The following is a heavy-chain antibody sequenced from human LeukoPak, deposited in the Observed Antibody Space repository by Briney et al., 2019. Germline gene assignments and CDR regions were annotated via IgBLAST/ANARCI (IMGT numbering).Heavy chain of an antibody. CDR3: ASEAPAQ. CDR2: VSGSGSTV. Sequence: GGSLRLSCAASGFTFGDHIMNWVRQLPGKRLEWVAYVSGSGSTVYYADSVKGRFTISRDNAKNSLYLQMNSLRAEDTAVYYCASEAPAQGGQGTLVTVSS. V-gene: IGHV3-11*01. CDR1: GFTFGDHI. J-gene: IGHJ4*02.